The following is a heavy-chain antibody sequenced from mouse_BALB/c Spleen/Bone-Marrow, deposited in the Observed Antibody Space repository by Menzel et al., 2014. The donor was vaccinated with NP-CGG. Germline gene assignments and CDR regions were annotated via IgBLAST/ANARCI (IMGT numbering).Heavy chain of an antibody. CDR1: GDSITSGY. CDR2: ISYSGST. D-gene: IGHD1-1*01. V-gene: IGHV3-8*02. CDR3: ASLLRIYYAMDY. J-gene: IGHJ4*01. Sequence: EVQLQQSGPRLVKPSQTLSLTCSVTGDSITSGYWNWIRRFPGSKLEYMGYISYSGSTYYNPSLKSRISITRDTSKNXYYLQLNSVTTEDTATYYCASLLRIYYAMDYWGQGTSVTVSS.